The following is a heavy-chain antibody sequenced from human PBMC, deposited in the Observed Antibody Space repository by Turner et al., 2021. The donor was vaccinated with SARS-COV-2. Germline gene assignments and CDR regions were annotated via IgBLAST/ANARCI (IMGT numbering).Heavy chain of an antibody. CDR1: GGSLSSSSYY. CDR3: ASQEALVPSYYYYYYGMDV. Sequence: QLQLQESGPGLVKPSETLSLTCTVPGGSLSSSSYYWGWIRQPPGKGLEWIGSIYYSGSTYYNPSLKSRVTISVDTSKNQFSLKLSSVTAADTAVYYCASQEALVPSYYYYYYGMDVWGQGTTVTVSS. CDR2: IYYSGST. V-gene: IGHV4-39*01. J-gene: IGHJ6*02. D-gene: IGHD3-10*01.